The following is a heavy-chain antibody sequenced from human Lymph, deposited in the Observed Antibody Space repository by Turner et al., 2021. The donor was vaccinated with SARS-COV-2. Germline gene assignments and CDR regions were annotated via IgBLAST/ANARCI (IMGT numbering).Heavy chain of an antibody. Sequence: EVQLVESGGGLVKPGGSLRLSCAASGCTFSSYSMNWVRQAPGKGLEWVSAISSRSSYIDNEDSVKGRLTISRENAKNSLYLQMNSLRAEETAVYYCARDYYDFWSGYNSYYYGMDVWGQGTTVTVSS. CDR2: ISSRSSYI. V-gene: IGHV3-21*01. CDR1: GCTFSSYS. J-gene: IGHJ6*02. CDR3: ARDYYDFWSGYNSYYYGMDV. D-gene: IGHD3-3*01.